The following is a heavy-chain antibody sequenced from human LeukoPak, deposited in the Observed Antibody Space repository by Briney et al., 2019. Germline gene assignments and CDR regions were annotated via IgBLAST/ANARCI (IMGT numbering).Heavy chain of an antibody. CDR3: ARGDITTGGAPFDH. V-gene: IGHV4-34*01. J-gene: IGHJ4*02. CDR1: GESFSGYY. D-gene: IGHD2-21*01. CDR2: INHRGST. Sequence: SETLSLTCAAYGESFSGYYWSWIRQPPGKGLEWIGEINHRGSTNYNPSLKSRVTISVDTSKDQFSLKLNSVTAADTAIYYCARGDITTGGAPFDHWGQGSLVTVSS.